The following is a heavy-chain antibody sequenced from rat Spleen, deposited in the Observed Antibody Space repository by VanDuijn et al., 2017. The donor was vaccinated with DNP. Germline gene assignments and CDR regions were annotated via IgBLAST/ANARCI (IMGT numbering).Heavy chain of an antibody. V-gene: IGHV2-16*01. CDR3: ARSLATVAPTGAMDV. CDR2: IWTGGST. CDR1: GFSLTSYG. J-gene: IGHJ4*01. Sequence: QVQLKESGPGLVQPSQTLSLTCPVSGFSLTSYGVSWVRQPTGKGLEWMGIIWTGGSTDYNSALKSRLSISRDTSKSQVFLKMNSVQTEDTAMYFCARSLATVAPTGAMDVWGQGISVIVSS. D-gene: IGHD1-3*01.